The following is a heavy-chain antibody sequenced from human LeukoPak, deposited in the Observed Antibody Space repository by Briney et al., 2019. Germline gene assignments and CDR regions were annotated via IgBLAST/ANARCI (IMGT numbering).Heavy chain of an antibody. CDR2: IRSKTVGGTT. J-gene: IGHJ3*02. Sequence: GSLRLSCAASGFTFINAWMSWVRQAPGKGLEWVGRIRSKTVGGTTEYAAPVKGRFIISRDDSKNTLYLQINSLKTEDTAGYYCTPELGAADTFDIWAQGTMVPVSS. CDR3: TPELGAADTFDI. V-gene: IGHV3-15*01. CDR1: GFTFINAW. D-gene: IGHD1-26*01.